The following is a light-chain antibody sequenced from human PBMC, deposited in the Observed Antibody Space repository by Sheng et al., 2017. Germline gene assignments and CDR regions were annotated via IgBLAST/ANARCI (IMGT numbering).Light chain of an antibody. J-gene: IGKJ1*01. CDR1: QSITSW. V-gene: IGKV1-5*03. CDR3: QQYKSDPWT. Sequence: DIQMTQSPSTLSPFVGDRVTITCRASQSITSWLAWYQQKPGKAPKLLIYRASILQSGVPSRFSGSVSGTEFTLTISSLQPDDFATYYCQQYKSDPWTFGQGTKVEIK. CDR2: RAS.